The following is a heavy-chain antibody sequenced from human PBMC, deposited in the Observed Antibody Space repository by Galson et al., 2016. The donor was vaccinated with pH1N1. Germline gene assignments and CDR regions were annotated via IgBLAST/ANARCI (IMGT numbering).Heavy chain of an antibody. D-gene: IGHD4-17*01. CDR3: SRDGDRRGDHRPWGDY. CDR2: INQDGTEK. Sequence: SLRLSCAAFEFTLQTYPMSWVRQVPGKGLEWVANINQDGTEKNYVDSVKGRFIISRDVAKNSLYLQMSRLTAEDTATYFCSRDGDRRGDHRPWGDYWGQGSLVIVSS. V-gene: IGHV3-7*03. J-gene: IGHJ4*02. CDR1: EFTLQTYP.